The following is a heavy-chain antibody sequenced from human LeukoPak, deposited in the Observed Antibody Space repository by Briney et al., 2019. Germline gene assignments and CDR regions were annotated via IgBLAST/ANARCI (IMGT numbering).Heavy chain of an antibody. J-gene: IGHJ4*02. Sequence: GESLKISCKGSGYSFTSYWTGWVRQMPGKGLEWMGIIYPGDSDTRYSPSFQGQVTISADKSISTAYLQWSSLKASDTAMYYCARHFGEYSSGPSVDYWGQGTLVTVSS. V-gene: IGHV5-51*01. CDR3: ARHFGEYSSGPSVDY. CDR1: GYSFTSYW. D-gene: IGHD6-19*01. CDR2: IYPGDSDT.